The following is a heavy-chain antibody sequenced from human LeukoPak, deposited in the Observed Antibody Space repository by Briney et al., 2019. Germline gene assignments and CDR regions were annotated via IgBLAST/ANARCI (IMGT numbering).Heavy chain of an antibody. D-gene: IGHD3-10*01. Sequence: GASVKVSCRASGYTFTGYYMHWVRQAPGQGLEWMGWINPNSGGTNYAQKFQGRVTMTRDTSISTAYMELSRLRSDDTAVYYCARSGQLLWFGEFQYYFDYWGQGTLVTVSS. CDR2: INPNSGGT. V-gene: IGHV1-2*02. CDR3: ARSGQLLWFGEFQYYFDY. CDR1: GYTFTGYY. J-gene: IGHJ4*02.